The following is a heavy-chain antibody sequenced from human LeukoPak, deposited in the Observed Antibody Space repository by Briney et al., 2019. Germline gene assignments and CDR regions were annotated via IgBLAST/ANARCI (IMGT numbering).Heavy chain of an antibody. CDR1: GFTFSSYS. D-gene: IGHD3-16*02. CDR3: ARDTFGGVIVIPGAFDI. CDR2: ISSSSSYI. V-gene: IGHV3-21*01. Sequence: GGSLRLSCAASGFTFSSYSMTWVRQAPGKGLEWVSSISSSSSYIYYADSVKGRFTISRDKANNSLYLQMNSLRAEDTAVYYCARDTFGGVIVIPGAFDIWGQGTMVTVSS. J-gene: IGHJ3*02.